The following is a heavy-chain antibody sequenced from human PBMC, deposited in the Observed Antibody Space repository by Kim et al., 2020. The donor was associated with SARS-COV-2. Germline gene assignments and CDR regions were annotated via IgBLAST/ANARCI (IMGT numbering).Heavy chain of an antibody. D-gene: IGHD3-22*01. J-gene: IGHJ4*02. CDR1: GFTFTSSA. V-gene: IGHV1-58*01. Sequence: SVKVSCKASGFTFTSSAVQWVRQARGQRLEWIGWIVVGSGNTNYAQKFQERVTITRDMSTSTAYMELSSLRSEDTAVYYCAAEGPPTPDSSGYYPLNWGQGALVTVAS. CDR3: AAEGPPTPDSSGYYPLN. CDR2: IVVGSGNT.